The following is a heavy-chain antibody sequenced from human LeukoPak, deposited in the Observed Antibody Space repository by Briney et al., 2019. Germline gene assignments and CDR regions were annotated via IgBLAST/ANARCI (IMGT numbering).Heavy chain of an antibody. Sequence: PSETLSLTCAVYGGSFSGYYWSWIRQPPGKGLEWIGEINHSGSTNYNPSLKSRVTISVDTSKNQFPLKLSSVTAADTAVYYCARWRGCSSTSCYTYYYYYYGMDVWGQGTTVTVSS. CDR1: GGSFSGYY. CDR2: INHSGST. J-gene: IGHJ6*02. D-gene: IGHD2-2*02. CDR3: ARWRGCSSTSCYTYYYYYYGMDV. V-gene: IGHV4-34*01.